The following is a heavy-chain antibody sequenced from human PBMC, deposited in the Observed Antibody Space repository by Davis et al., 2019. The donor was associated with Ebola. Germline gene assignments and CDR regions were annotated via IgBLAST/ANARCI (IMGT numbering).Heavy chain of an antibody. V-gene: IGHV4-39*01. D-gene: IGHD2-15*01. J-gene: IGHJ5*02. CDR1: GGSISSGGYS. CDR2: IYYTGGT. Sequence: SETLSLTCAVSGGSISSGGYSWSWIRQPPGKGLEWIGSIYYTGGTSYNPSLKSRVTISVDTSKNQFSLKLSSVTAADTAVYYCATLTVGPWGHGTLVTVSS. CDR3: ATLTVGP.